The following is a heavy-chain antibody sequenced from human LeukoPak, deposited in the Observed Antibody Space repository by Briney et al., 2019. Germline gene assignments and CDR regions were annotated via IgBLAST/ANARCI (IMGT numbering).Heavy chain of an antibody. V-gene: IGHV5-51*01. CDR3: ARPNSSSSNAFDI. J-gene: IGHJ3*02. Sequence: GESLKISCKGSGYSFTSYWIGWVRQMPGKGLEWMGIIYPGDSDTRYSPSFQGQVTISADKSICTAYLQWSSLKASDTAMYYCARPNSSSSNAFDIWGQGTMVTVSS. CDR1: GYSFTSYW. D-gene: IGHD6-6*01. CDR2: IYPGDSDT.